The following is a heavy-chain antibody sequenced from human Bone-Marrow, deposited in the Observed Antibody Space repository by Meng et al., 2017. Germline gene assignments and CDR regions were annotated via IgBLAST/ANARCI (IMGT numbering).Heavy chain of an antibody. J-gene: IGHJ4*02. CDR3: AATGSKPIDY. Sequence: QVQLHQWGTGLLKPSETLSLTCTVSGGSFSGYYWSWIRQPPGKGLEWIGEINHSGSTNYNPSLKSRVTMSIDTSKYQFSLKLTSVTAADTAVYYCAATGSKPIDYWGQGTLVTVSS. CDR1: GGSFSGYY. CDR2: INHSGST. V-gene: IGHV4-34*01. D-gene: IGHD3-9*01.